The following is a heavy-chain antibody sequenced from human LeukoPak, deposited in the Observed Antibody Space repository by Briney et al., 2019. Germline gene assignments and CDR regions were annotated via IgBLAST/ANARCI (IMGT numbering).Heavy chain of an antibody. J-gene: IGHJ3*02. CDR3: ARGHCSGGSCYSDAFDI. CDR1: GYSISSGYY. D-gene: IGHD2-15*01. Sequence: PSETLSLTCAVSGYSISSGYYWGWIRQPPGKGLEWIGSIYHSGSTYYNPSLKSRVTIPVDTSKNQFSLKLSSVTAADTAVYYCARGHCSGGSCYSDAFDIWGQGTMVTVSS. V-gene: IGHV4-38-2*01. CDR2: IYHSGST.